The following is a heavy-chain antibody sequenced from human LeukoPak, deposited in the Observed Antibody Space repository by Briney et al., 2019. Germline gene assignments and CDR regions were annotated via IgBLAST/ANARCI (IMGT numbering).Heavy chain of an antibody. D-gene: IGHD3-22*01. J-gene: IGHJ4*02. Sequence: GGSLRLSCAASGFTFSSYWMSWVRQAPGKGLEWVANIKQDGSEKYYVDSVKGRFTISRDNAKNSLYLQMNSLRAEDTAVYYCARDYYDSSGYYLFDYWGQGTLVTASS. CDR2: IKQDGSEK. V-gene: IGHV3-7*01. CDR3: ARDYYDSSGYYLFDY. CDR1: GFTFSSYW.